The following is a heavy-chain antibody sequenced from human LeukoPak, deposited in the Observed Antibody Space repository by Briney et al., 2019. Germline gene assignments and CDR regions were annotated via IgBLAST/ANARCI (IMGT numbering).Heavy chain of an antibody. J-gene: IGHJ3*01. Sequence: GGSLRLSCAASGFIFSNAWMTWVRQAPGKGLESMATITEDGSGKYYVDSVKGRFTISRDNTKNSLYLQMNSLRAEDTAVYYCTDPDWGWGQGTMVTVSS. CDR3: TDPDWG. V-gene: IGHV3-7*01. D-gene: IGHD3/OR15-3a*01. CDR1: GFIFSNAW. CDR2: ITEDGSGK.